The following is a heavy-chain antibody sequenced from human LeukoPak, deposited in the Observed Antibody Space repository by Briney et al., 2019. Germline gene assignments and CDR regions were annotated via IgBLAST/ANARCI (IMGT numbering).Heavy chain of an antibody. D-gene: IGHD6-6*01. CDR2: IKQDGSEK. CDR1: GFTFSRYW. J-gene: IGHJ4*02. V-gene: IGHV3-7*01. Sequence: RGSLRLSCAASGFTFSRYWMSWVRQAPGKGLEWVANIKQDGSEKDYVDSVKGRFTISRDNAKNSLYLQMNSLTAEDTAVYYCARESFAARWDWGQGTLVTVSS. CDR3: ARESFAARWD.